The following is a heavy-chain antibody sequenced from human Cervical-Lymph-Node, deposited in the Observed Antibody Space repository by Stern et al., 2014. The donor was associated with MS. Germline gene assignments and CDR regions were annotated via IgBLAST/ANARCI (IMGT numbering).Heavy chain of an antibody. CDR1: GFTFSNYA. V-gene: IGHV3-23*04. J-gene: IGHJ1*01. Sequence: EMQLVESGGVLVQPGGSLRLSCAVSGFTFSNYAMSWVRQAPGKGLEWVSGISGSGGSTYYADSVKGRFTISRDKSKNTLYLQMNSLRAEDTAVYYCAKDHLAVAGSAEYFQHWGQGTLVTVSS. CDR2: ISGSGGST. CDR3: AKDHLAVAGSAEYFQH. D-gene: IGHD6-19*01.